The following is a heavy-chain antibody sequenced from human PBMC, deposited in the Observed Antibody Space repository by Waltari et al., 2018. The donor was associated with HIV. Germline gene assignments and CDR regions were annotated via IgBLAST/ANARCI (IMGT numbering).Heavy chain of an antibody. V-gene: IGHV4-39*01. Sequence: QLHLQESGPGLVNPSETLSLPCTVSGGSISSSSYYWGWIRPTPGKGLEWIGSIYYSGSTYYNPSLKSRVTISVDTSKNQFSLKLSSVTAADTAVYYCARAAPWNWFDPWGQGTLVTVSA. CDR1: GGSISSSSYY. CDR3: ARAAPWNWFDP. CDR2: IYYSGST. D-gene: IGHD6-13*01. J-gene: IGHJ5*02.